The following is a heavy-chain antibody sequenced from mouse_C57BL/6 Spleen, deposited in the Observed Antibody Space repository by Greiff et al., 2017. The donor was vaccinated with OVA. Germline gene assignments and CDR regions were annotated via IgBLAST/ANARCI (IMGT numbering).Heavy chain of an antibody. J-gene: IGHJ4*01. Sequence: QVQLQQPGAELVRPGSSVKLSCKASGYTFTSYWMDWVKQRPGQGLEWIGNIYPSDSETHYNQKFKDKATLTVDKSSSTAYMQLSSLTSEDSAVYYCARGDGYYAMDYWGQGTSVTVSS. V-gene: IGHV1-61*01. CDR1: GYTFTSYW. CDR3: ARGDGYYAMDY. CDR2: IYPSDSET. D-gene: IGHD2-3*01.